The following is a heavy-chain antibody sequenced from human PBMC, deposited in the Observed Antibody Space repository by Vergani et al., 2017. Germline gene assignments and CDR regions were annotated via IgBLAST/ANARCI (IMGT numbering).Heavy chain of an antibody. D-gene: IGHD3-10*01. J-gene: IGHJ6*02. Sequence: QVQLQQWGAGLLKPSETLSLTCAVYGGSFSGYYWSWIRQPPGKGLEWIGEINHSGSTNYNPSLKSRVTISVDTSKNQFSLKLSSVTCADTAVYYCAWYRFGLMYVWGQGTTVTVSS. CDR2: INHSGST. V-gene: IGHV4-34*01. CDR1: GGSFSGYY. CDR3: AWYRFGLMYV.